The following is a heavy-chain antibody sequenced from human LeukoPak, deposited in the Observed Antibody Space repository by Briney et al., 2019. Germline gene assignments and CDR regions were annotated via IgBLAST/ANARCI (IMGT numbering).Heavy chain of an antibody. J-gene: IGHJ4*02. D-gene: IGHD6-19*01. Sequence: GGSLRLSYAASGFTFSSYWMHWVRQAPGKGLVWVSRINSDGSSTSYADSVRGRFTISRDNAKNSLYLQTNSLKPGDTAVYYCARDHPGYSGGWYDSSSQWGQGTLVTVSS. CDR1: GFTFSSYW. CDR3: ARDHPGYSGGWYDSSSQ. CDR2: INSDGSST. V-gene: IGHV3-74*01.